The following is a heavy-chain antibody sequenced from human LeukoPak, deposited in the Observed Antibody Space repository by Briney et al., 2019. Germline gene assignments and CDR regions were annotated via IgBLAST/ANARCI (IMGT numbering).Heavy chain of an antibody. V-gene: IGHV4-61*02. CDR1: GDSISSGTYY. CDR3: ARVATDERGYSYGYPSYCFDY. D-gene: IGHD5-18*01. Sequence: SETLSLTCTVSGDSISSGTYYWSWIRQPAGKGLEWIGRIFTTGSTNYNPSLKSRVTISVDTSKNQFSLNLRSVTAADTAVYYCARVATDERGYSYGYPSYCFDYWGQGTLVTVSS. J-gene: IGHJ4*02. CDR2: IFTTGST.